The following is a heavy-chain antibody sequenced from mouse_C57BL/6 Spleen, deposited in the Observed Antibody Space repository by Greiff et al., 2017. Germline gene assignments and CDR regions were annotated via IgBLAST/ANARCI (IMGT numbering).Heavy chain of an antibody. D-gene: IGHD3-2*02. Sequence: EVKLVESGGGLVKPGGSLKLSCAASGFTFSSYAMSWVRQTPEKRLEWVATISDGGSYTYYPDNVKGRFTISRDNAKNNLYLQMSHLKSEDTAMYYCARDSSGSFFAYWGKGTLVTVSA. CDR1: GFTFSSYA. V-gene: IGHV5-4*01. CDR3: ARDSSGSFFAY. CDR2: ISDGGSYT. J-gene: IGHJ3*01.